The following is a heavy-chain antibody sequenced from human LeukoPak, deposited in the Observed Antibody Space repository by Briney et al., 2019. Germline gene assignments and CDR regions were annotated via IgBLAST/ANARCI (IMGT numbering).Heavy chain of an antibody. V-gene: IGHV4-34*01. CDR2: INHSGST. D-gene: IGHD2-15*01. CDR1: GGSFSGYY. J-gene: IGHJ1*01. CDR3: ARRLCRMGGYCSHFQH. Sequence: SETLSLTCAVYGGSFSGYYWSWIRQPPRKGLEWIGEINHSGSTNYNPSLKSRVTISVDTSKNQFSLKLSSVTAADTAVYYCARRLCRMGGYCSHFQHWGQGTLVTVSS.